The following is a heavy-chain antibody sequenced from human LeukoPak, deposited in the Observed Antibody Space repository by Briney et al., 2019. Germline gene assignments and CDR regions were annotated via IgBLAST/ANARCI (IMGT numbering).Heavy chain of an antibody. Sequence: GASVKVSCKASGYTFTDYFIHWVRQAPGQGLEWMGWLNPYSGATNFALSFRGRVTMTRDTSVSTAYMELSRLRSDDTAVCYCARKYYYDSSGYDYWGQGTLVTVSS. CDR3: ARKYYYDSSGYDY. J-gene: IGHJ4*02. V-gene: IGHV1-2*02. CDR2: LNPYSGAT. D-gene: IGHD3-22*01. CDR1: GYTFTDYF.